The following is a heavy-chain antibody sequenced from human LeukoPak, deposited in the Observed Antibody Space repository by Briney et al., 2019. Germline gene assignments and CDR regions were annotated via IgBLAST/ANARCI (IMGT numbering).Heavy chain of an antibody. CDR2: VNPKTGGT. V-gene: IGHV1-2*02. CDR1: GYSFTGYH. J-gene: IGHJ3*01. Sequence: GAPVKVSCKAFGYSFTGYHLHWVRQAPRQGLEWMGWVNPKTGGTNYARKFQGRVTMTRDTSINTVNMELSRLTSDDTAVYYCAREFSSKLEWLAYVTGDDAFDVWGQGTMITVS. CDR3: AREFSSKLEWLAYVTGDDAFDV. D-gene: IGHD3-3*01.